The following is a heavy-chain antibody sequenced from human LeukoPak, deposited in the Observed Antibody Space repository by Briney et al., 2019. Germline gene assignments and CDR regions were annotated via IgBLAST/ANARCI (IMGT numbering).Heavy chain of an antibody. CDR2: INHSGST. V-gene: IGHV4-34*01. J-gene: IGHJ4*02. CDR3: ARTSITMVREVIIKASYLIY. CDR1: GGSFSGYY. Sequence: SETLSLTCAVYGGSFSGYYWSWIRQPPGKGLEWIGEINHSGSTNYNPSLKSRVTISVDTSKNQLSLKLSTFTAADTAVYYCARTSITMVREVIIKASYLIYWGEGTLVTVSS. D-gene: IGHD3-10*01.